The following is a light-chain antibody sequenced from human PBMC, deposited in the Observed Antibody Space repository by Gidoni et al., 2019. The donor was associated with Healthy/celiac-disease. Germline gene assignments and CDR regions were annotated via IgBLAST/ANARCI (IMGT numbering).Light chain of an antibody. J-gene: IGKJ2*01. V-gene: IGKV3-20*01. CDR3: QQYGSSVT. CDR1: QSVSSSY. Sequence: EIVLTQSPGTLSLSPGERATLSCRASQSVSSSYLAWYQQKPGQDPRLLSYGASSRATGIPDRFSGSGSGTDFTLSSSRLEPEDFAVYYCQQYGSSVTFGQGTKLEIK. CDR2: GAS.